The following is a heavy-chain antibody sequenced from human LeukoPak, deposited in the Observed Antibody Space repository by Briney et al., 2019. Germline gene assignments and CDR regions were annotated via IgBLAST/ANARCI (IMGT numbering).Heavy chain of an antibody. V-gene: IGHV4-30-2*01. CDR2: IYHSGST. CDR1: GGSISSGGYS. CDR3: ARVPLHYYYGMDV. Sequence: SETLSLTCAVSGGSISSGGYSWSWIRQPPGKGLEWIGYIYHSGSTYYNPSLKSRVTISVDRSKNQFSLKLSSVTAADTAVYYCARVPLHYYYGMDVWGQGITVTVSS. J-gene: IGHJ6*02.